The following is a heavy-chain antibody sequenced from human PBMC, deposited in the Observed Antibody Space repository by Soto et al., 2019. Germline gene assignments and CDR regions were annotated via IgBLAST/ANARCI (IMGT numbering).Heavy chain of an antibody. V-gene: IGHV4-30-2*03. CDR2: IYHSGST. J-gene: IGHJ4*02. D-gene: IGHD6-13*01. CDR3: ARPGGSGWFYFDS. Sequence: SETLSLTCAVSGGSISSGGYSWSWIRQPPGKGLEWIGYIYHSGSTYYNPSLKSRVTISVDTSKNHFSLKLTSVTAADTAVYYCARPGGSGWFYFDSWGQGSQVTVSS. CDR1: GGSISSGGYS.